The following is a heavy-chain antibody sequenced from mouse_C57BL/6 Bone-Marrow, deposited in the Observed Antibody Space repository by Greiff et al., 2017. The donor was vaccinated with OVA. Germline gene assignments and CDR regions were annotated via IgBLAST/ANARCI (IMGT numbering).Heavy chain of an antibody. CDR3: AGRRVGYAMDY. CDR2: ISSGSSTI. J-gene: IGHJ4*01. Sequence: EVKLVESGGGLVKPGGSLKLSCAASGFTFSDYGMHWVRQAPEKGLEWVAYISSGSSTIYYADTVKGRFTISRDNAKNTLFLQMTSLRSEETAMYYCAGRRVGYAMDYWGQGTSVTVSS. CDR1: GFTFSDYG. V-gene: IGHV5-17*01.